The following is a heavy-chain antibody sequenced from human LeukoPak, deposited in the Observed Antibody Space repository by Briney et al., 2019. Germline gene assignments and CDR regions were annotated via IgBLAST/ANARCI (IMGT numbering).Heavy chain of an antibody. Sequence: GVSLRLSCAACGFTFSDYYMRGIRQAPGKGLEGGSYISSSGRTIHYAHSVEGQFPISRHNAKNSLYLQMNRLRAADTAVYYCARDYDILTGRTIDHWGQGTLVTVSS. V-gene: IGHV3-11*04. D-gene: IGHD3-9*01. CDR1: GFTFSDYY. J-gene: IGHJ4*02. CDR2: ISSSGRTI. CDR3: ARDYDILTGRTIDH.